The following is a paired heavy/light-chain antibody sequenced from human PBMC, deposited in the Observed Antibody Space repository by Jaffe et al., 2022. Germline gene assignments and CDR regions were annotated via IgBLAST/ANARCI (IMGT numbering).Light chain of an antibody. CDR1: QSVSNTY. CDR3: QQYTRSPPEYT. V-gene: IGKV3-20*01. Sequence: EIMLTQSPGTLSLSPGERATLSCKAIQSVSNTYLAWYQQKPGQAPRLLIYGASGRATGIPDRFTGSGSGTDFTLTITRLEPEDFAVYYCQQYTRSPPEYTFGQGTKLEIK. J-gene: IGKJ2*01. CDR2: GAS.
Heavy chain of an antibody. CDR3: ARDRGNPLGTNWGSYFEY. V-gene: IGHV1-46*03. CDR2: INPSTGGT. J-gene: IGHJ4*02. Sequence: QVQLVQSGAEVKKPGASVQVSCRASGYTFINYYVHWVRQAPGQGLEWMGIINPSTGGTYYAQKFRDRVTMTRDTSTSTVYMDLSSLRSEDTAVYYCARDRGNPLGTNWGSYFEYWGQGTLVSVSS. CDR1: GYTFINYY. D-gene: IGHD5-12*01.